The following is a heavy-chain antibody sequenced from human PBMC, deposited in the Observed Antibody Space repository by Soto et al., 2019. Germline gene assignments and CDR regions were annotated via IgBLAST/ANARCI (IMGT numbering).Heavy chain of an antibody. CDR2: ISGSGGST. D-gene: IGHD3-22*01. Sequence: GGSLRLSCAASGFSFSTYAMSWVRQAPGKGLEWVSAISGSGGSTFYADSVKGRFTISRDNFKNTLYLQMDSLRAEDTAEYYCVKAGHYDSSGYYYYYGMDVWGQGTTVTVSS. V-gene: IGHV3-23*01. CDR1: GFSFSTYA. J-gene: IGHJ6*02. CDR3: VKAGHYDSSGYYYYYGMDV.